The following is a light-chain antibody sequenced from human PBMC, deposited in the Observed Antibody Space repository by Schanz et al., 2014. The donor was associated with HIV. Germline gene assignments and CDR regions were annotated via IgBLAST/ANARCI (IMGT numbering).Light chain of an antibody. J-gene: IGLJ2*01. CDR1: SSNIGAGYD. CDR3: PSYDSSLSGFVL. V-gene: IGLV1-40*01. Sequence: QSVLTQPPSVSGAPGQRVTISCTGSSSNIGAGYDVHWSQQLPGTAPKLLIYGNNNRPSGVPDRFSGSKSGTSASLAITGLQAEDEADYYCPSYDSSLSGFVLFGGGTKLTVL. CDR2: GNN.